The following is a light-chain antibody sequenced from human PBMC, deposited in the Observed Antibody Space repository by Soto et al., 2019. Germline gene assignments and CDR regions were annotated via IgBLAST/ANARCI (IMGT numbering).Light chain of an antibody. J-gene: IGKJ4*01. CDR1: QSVSNNY. CDR2: GAS. V-gene: IGKV3-20*01. CDR3: LQYCCSPLT. Sequence: EIVLTQSPGTLSLSAGGGATLSCRASQSVSNNYIAWYQQKPGQAPRLLIHGASSRATGIPDRFSGSGSGTDFTLTIRKLEPEDFAVYYCLQYCCSPLTFGGGTKVEI.